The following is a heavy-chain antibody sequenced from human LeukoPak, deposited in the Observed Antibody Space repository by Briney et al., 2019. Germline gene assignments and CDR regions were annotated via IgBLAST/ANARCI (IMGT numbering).Heavy chain of an antibody. V-gene: IGHV4-34*01. J-gene: IGHJ5*02. D-gene: IGHD2-15*01. Sequence: GSLRPSCAASGFTFSSYAMSWVRQPPGKGLEWIGAIGHSGGTNYNPSLKSRVTISLDTSKNQFSLQLSSVTAADTAVYYCARGRKDVVVVVAATGRWFDPWGQGTLVTVSS. CDR2: IGHSGGT. CDR3: ARGRKDVVVVVAATGRWFDP. CDR1: GFTFSSYA.